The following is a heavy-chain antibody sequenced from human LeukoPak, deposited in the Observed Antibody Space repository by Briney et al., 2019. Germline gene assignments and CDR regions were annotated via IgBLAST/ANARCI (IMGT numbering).Heavy chain of an antibody. J-gene: IGHJ3*02. CDR1: GFTFRSYW. V-gene: IGHV3-48*01. D-gene: IGHD5-18*01. CDR3: AFSTYTAMVVGAFDI. CDR2: ISSSGSTI. Sequence: PGGSLRLSCAASGFTFRSYWMTWVRQAPGKGLEWVSYISSSGSTIYYADSVKGRFTISRDNSKNTLYLQMNSLRAEDTAVYYCAFSTYTAMVVGAFDIWGQGTMVTVSS.